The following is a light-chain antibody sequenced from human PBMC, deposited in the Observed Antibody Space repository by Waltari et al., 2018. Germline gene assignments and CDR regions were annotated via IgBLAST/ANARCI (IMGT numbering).Light chain of an antibody. CDR2: DVS. Sequence: QSALTQPASVSGSPGQSITISCRGTSRDIGGYNYVSWYQQHPGKAPKFIIYDVSNRPSGVSNSFSGSKSCHTASLTISGLQAEDEADYYCCSYTSNVTRGVFGGGTRVTVL. CDR3: CSYTSNVTRGV. V-gene: IGLV2-14*03. CDR1: SRDIGGYNY. J-gene: IGLJ3*02.